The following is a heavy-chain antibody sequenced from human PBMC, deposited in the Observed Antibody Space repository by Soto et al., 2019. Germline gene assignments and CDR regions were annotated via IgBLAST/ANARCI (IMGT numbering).Heavy chain of an antibody. V-gene: IGHV5-51*01. CDR2: VYPGDSDT. CDR3: ARRGYSSLPKPFTY. CDR1: GHSFTSYW. D-gene: IGHD6-13*01. J-gene: IGHJ4*02. Sequence: VEALKMSCKGSGHSFTSYWIGGLPQMPGKGLEWMGIVYPGDSDTRYSPPSQGQVTISADKSISTAYLQWSSLKASDTATYYCARRGYSSLPKPFTYWGQGALVTVSS.